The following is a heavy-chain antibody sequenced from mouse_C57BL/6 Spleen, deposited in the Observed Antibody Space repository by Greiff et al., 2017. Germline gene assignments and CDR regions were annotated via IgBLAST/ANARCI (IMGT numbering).Heavy chain of an antibody. D-gene: IGHD1-1*01. CDR3: ARVGSTDAMDY. Sequence: EVMLVESEGGLVQPGSSMKLSCTASGFTFSDSYMAWVRQVPEKGLEWVANINYDGSSTYYLDSLKSRFIISRDNAKNILYLQMSSLKSEDTATYYCARVGSTDAMDYWGQGTSVTVSS. CDR1: GFTFSDSY. J-gene: IGHJ4*01. V-gene: IGHV5-16*01. CDR2: INYDGSST.